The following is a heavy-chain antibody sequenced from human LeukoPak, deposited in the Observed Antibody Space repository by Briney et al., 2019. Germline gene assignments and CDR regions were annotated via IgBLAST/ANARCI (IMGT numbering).Heavy chain of an antibody. D-gene: IGHD6-6*01. V-gene: IGHV4-38-2*01. CDR3: ASLIPIAARPYDY. CDR1: GYSISSGYY. CDR2: IYHSGST. J-gene: IGHJ4*02. Sequence: SETLSLTCAVSGYSISSGYYWGWIRQPPGKGLEWIGSIYHSGSTYYNPSLKSRVTISVDTSKNQFSLKLSSVTAADTAVYYCASLIPIAARPYDYWGQGTLVTVSS.